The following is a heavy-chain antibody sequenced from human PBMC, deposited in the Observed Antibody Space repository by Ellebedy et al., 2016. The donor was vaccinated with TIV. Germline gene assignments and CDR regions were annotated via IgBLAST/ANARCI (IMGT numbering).Heavy chain of an antibody. Sequence: SGPTLVXPTQTLTLTCTFSGFSLSSSGMCVGWIRQPPGKALEWLARIDWVDDKYYSTSLKTRLTISKDTSKNQVVLSMTNMDPVDTATYYCAGGGGGGNPAEHFQHWGQGTLVTVSS. CDR1: GFSLSSSGMC. V-gene: IGHV2-70*11. D-gene: IGHD3-16*01. CDR2: IDWVDDK. J-gene: IGHJ1*01. CDR3: AGGGGGGNPAEHFQH.